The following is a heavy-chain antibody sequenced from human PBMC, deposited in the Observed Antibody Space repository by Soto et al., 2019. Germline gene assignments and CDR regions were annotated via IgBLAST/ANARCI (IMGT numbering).Heavy chain of an antibody. CDR2: IIPVFGTP. V-gene: IGHV1-69*13. D-gene: IGHD7-27*01. J-gene: IGHJ3*02. CDR3: ARAPDPWGEAFDI. CDR1: GGIFSSYA. Sequence: SVKVSCKASGGIFSSYAITWVRQAPGQGPEWMGGIIPVFGTPKYAQKFQGRVTITADESTSTVYMELSSLRSDDTAVYYCARAPDPWGEAFDIWGQGTMVTVSS.